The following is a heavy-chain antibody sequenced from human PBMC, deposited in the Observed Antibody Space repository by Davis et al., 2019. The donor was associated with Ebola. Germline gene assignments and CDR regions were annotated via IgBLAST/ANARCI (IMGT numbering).Heavy chain of an antibody. J-gene: IGHJ4*02. Sequence: GGSLRLSCAASGFTFSSYAMHWVRQAPGKGLEWVAVISYDGSNKYYADSVKGRFTISRDNSKNTLYLQMNSLRAEDTAVYYCARDESGSWGGIFDYWGQGTLVTVSS. CDR2: ISYDGSNK. CDR1: GFTFSSYA. CDR3: ARDESGSWGGIFDY. V-gene: IGHV3-30-3*01. D-gene: IGHD1-26*01.